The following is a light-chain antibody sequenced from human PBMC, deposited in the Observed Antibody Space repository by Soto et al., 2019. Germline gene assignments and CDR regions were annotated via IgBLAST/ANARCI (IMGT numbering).Light chain of an antibody. J-gene: IGKJ1*01. CDR3: QQHNTYPAT. CDR2: MAS. V-gene: IGKV1-5*03. Sequence: DIQMTQSPSTLSASVGDTVTITCRASQSGSTWLAWYQQKPGKAPKLLIYMASTLESGVPSRFSGSASGTEFTLTISSLQPDDFATYYCQQHNTYPATFGQGTKVEIK. CDR1: QSGSTW.